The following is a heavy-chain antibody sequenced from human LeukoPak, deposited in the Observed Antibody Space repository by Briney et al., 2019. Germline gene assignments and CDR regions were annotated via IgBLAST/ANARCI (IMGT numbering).Heavy chain of an antibody. Sequence: GGSLRLSCAASGFIFSSYSMSWVRKAPGKVLERVAVISYDGSNKYYADSVKGRFTIPRDNSKNTLYLQMNSLRAEDTAVYYCARGRYDYVWGSYYYFDYWGQGTLVTVSS. J-gene: IGHJ4*02. CDR3: ARGRYDYVWGSYYYFDY. CDR2: ISYDGSNK. CDR1: GFIFSSYS. V-gene: IGHV3-30-3*01. D-gene: IGHD3-16*01.